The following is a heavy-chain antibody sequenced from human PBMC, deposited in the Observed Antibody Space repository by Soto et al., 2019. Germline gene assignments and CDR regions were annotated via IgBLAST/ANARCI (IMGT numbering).Heavy chain of an antibody. J-gene: IGHJ4*02. Sequence: VQLVESGGGLVQPGGSLRLSRATSGFDFNIYWMHWARQVPGKGLVWLSRINQDGTSAGYADSVRGRFTISRDNAKKTVYLQMNSLRVEDTAVYYCVEEGGAGTGYWGQGTLVTVSS. V-gene: IGHV3-74*01. CDR3: VEEGGAGTGY. CDR1: GFDFNIYW. D-gene: IGHD1-1*01. CDR2: INQDGTSA.